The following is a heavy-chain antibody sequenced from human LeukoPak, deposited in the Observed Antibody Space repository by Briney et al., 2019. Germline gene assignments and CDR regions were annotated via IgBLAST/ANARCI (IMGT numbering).Heavy chain of an antibody. D-gene: IGHD6-6*01. CDR3: ARVDPDSSSTLEVFDY. CDR2: IYYSGST. V-gene: IGHV4-59*01. J-gene: IGHJ4*02. CDR1: GSTFSSYA. Sequence: GSLRLSCAASGSTFSSYAMSWIRQPPGKGLEWIGYIYYSGSTNYNPSLKSRVTISVDTSKNQFSLKLSSVTAADTAVYYCARVDPDSSSTLEVFDYWGQGTLVTVSS.